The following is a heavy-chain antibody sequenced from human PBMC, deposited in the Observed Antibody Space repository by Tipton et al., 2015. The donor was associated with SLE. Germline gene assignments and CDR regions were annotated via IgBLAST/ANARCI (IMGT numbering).Heavy chain of an antibody. CDR2: IYYSGST. CDR3: ARTGTTWHWFDP. Sequence: GLVKPSETLSLTCTVSGGSISSYYWSWIRQPPGKGLEWIGYIYYSGSTYYNPSLKSRVTISVDTSKNQFSPKLSSVTAADTAVYYCARTGTTWHWFDPWGQGTLVTVSS. CDR1: GGSISSYY. J-gene: IGHJ5*02. D-gene: IGHD4-11*01. V-gene: IGHV4-59*12.